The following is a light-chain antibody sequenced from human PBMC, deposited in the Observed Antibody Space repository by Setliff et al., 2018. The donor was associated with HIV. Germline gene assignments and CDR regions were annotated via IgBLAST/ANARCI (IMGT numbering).Light chain of an antibody. CDR3: SSYTSSSTPVV. J-gene: IGLJ2*01. V-gene: IGLV2-14*01. Sequence: QSALTQPASVSGSPGQSITISCTGTSSDVGTYDYVSWYQQHPGKAPKPMIFEVSNRPSGVSYRFSGSKSGNTASLTISGLQAEDEADYYCSSYTSSSTPVVFGGGTKVTVL. CDR2: EVS. CDR1: SSDVGTYDY.